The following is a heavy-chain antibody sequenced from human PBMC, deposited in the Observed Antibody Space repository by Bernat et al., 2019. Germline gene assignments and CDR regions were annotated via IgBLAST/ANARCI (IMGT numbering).Heavy chain of an antibody. CDR2: IYYSGST. V-gene: IGHV4-31*03. CDR3: ARYKEFEYQLKISWYFDL. J-gene: IGHJ2*01. Sequence: QVQLQESGPGLVKPSQTLSLTCTVSGGSISSGGYYWSWIRQHPGKGLEWIGYIYYSGSTYYNPSLKSRVTISVDTSKNQFSLKLSSVTAADTAVYYCARYKEFEYQLKISWYFDLWGRGTLVTVSS. CDR1: GGSISSGGYY. D-gene: IGHD2-2*01.